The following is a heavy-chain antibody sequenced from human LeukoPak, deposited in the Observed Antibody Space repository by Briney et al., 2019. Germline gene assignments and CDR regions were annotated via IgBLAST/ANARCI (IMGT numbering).Heavy chain of an antibody. J-gene: IGHJ3*02. CDR3: ARVYCSSTSCYAEGLAFDI. CDR2: IIPILGIA. CDR1: GGTFSSYA. D-gene: IGHD2-2*01. V-gene: IGHV1-69*04. Sequence: ASVKVSCKASGGTFSSYAISWVRQAPGQGLEWMGRIIPILGIANYAQKFQGRVTITADKSTSTAYMELSSLRSEDTAVYYCARVYCSSTSCYAEGLAFDIWGPGTMVTVSS.